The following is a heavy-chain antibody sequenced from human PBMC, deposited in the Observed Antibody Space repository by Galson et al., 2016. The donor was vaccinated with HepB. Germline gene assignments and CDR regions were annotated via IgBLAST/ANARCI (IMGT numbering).Heavy chain of an antibody. J-gene: IGHJ2*01. CDR3: ARDRGNYYDSSGYIGYYDAFDI. CDR2: IGRSGP. V-gene: IGHV3-21*06. D-gene: IGHD3-22*01. Sequence: FLRLSCAASGFTFIRHNMDWVRQAPGKGLEWVASIGRSGPYYADSVKGRFDISRDNTKHLLFLQMGSLTAEDTGVYYCARDRGNYYDSSGYIGYYDAFDIWGRGSLVAVLS. CDR1: GFTFIRHN.